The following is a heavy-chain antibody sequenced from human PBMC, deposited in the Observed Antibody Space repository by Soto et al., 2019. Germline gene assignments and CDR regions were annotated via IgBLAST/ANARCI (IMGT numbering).Heavy chain of an antibody. CDR2: ISWNSGNI. CDR3: AKGVGAGGGDIDY. D-gene: IGHD2-21*02. Sequence: EVQVVESGGGLVQPGRSLRLSCAASGFTFDDYAMHWVRQAPGKGLEWVSRISWNSGNIEYADSVRGRFTISRDNAKNSLYLQMNSLRPEDTALYYCAKGVGAGGGDIDYWGQGTLVTVSS. J-gene: IGHJ4*02. CDR1: GFTFDDYA. V-gene: IGHV3-9*01.